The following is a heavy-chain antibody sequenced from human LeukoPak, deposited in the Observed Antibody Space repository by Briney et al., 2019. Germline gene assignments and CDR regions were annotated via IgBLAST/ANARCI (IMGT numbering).Heavy chain of an antibody. CDR1: GLTDNSYY. D-gene: IGHD4-11*01. J-gene: IGHJ6*02. Sequence: GGSLRLSCAASGLTDNSYYMLGVRQAPGKGLEWVSVMYSGGSTYYADSVKGRVAISRDNSQNTVFLQMNSVRVEDTAVYYCARSYSNHLFGMDVWGQGTAVTVSS. V-gene: IGHV3-66*01. CDR3: ARSYSNHLFGMDV. CDR2: MYSGGST.